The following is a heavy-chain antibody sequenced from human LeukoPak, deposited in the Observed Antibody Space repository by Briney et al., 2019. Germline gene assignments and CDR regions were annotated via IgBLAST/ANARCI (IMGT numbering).Heavy chain of an antibody. V-gene: IGHV4-59*08. CDR1: GASISSYY. D-gene: IGHD1-14*01. CDR3: ARYTRNWFDP. J-gene: IGHJ5*02. CDR2: VYYTGST. Sequence: SETLSLTCTVSGASISSYYWSWIRQPPGKELEWIAYVYYTGSTNYNPSLKSRVTISVDTSKNLFSLNLSSVTAADTAVYYCARYTRNWFDPWGQGTLVTVSS.